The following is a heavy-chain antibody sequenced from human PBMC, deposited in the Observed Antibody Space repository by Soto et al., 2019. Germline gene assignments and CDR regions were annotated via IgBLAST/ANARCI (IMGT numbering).Heavy chain of an antibody. V-gene: IGHV3-30*14. CDR3: AAGEPLLY. CDR2: ISYDEVNK. CDR1: GFTFSSYD. D-gene: IGHD3-10*01. J-gene: IGHJ4*02. Sequence: GGTLRLSYTASGFTFSSYDIHCVRQAPGRALERVPRISYDEVNKYYADSVKGRFTISRDNSKNTVSLHMDSLGAQGTAMYYGAAGEPLLYRGRGILVTVSS.